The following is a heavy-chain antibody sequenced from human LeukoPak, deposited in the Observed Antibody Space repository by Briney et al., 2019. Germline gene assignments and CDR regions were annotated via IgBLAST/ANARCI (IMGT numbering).Heavy chain of an antibody. CDR3: AREGHIVVVPAAICWFDP. V-gene: IGHV1-2*02. CDR1: GYTFTGYY. CDR2: INPNSGGT. Sequence: ASVKVSCKASGYTFTGYYMHWVRQAPGQGLEWMGWINPNSGGTNYAQKFQGRVTMTRDTSISTAYMELSSLRSEDTAVYYCAREGHIVVVPAAICWFDPWGQGTLVTVSS. D-gene: IGHD2-2*01. J-gene: IGHJ5*02.